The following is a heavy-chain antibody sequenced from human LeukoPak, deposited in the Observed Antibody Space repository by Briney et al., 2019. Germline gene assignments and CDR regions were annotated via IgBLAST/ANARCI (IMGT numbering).Heavy chain of an antibody. Sequence: GRSLRLSCAASAFTVSNNYMTWVRQAPGRGLEWVSFIYSGGSTYYADSVKGRFTISRDSSKNTLYLQMNSLRAEDTAFYYCARLSGSYSFDIWGQGTMVTVSS. CDR1: AFTVSNNY. CDR3: ARLSGSYSFDI. V-gene: IGHV3-53*01. J-gene: IGHJ3*02. D-gene: IGHD1-26*01. CDR2: IYSGGST.